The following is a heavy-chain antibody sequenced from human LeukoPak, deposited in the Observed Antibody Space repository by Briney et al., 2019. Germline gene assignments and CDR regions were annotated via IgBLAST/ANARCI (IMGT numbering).Heavy chain of an antibody. CDR3: ARGPWQQLAHFDY. CDR1: GYSISSGYY. J-gene: IGHJ4*02. D-gene: IGHD6-13*01. Sequence: SETLSLTCTVSGYSISSGYYWGWIRQPPGKGLEWIANIYFTGSTYYNSSLRSRATISIDTSKNQFSLRLNSVTAADTAVYYCARGPWQQLAHFDYWGQGTLATVSS. CDR2: IYFTGST. V-gene: IGHV4-38-2*02.